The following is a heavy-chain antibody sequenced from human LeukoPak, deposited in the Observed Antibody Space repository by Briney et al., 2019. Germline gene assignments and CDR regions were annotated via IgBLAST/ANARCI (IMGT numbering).Heavy chain of an antibody. V-gene: IGHV4-61*02. CDR3: ARDYGDYEGDY. CDR2: IYTSGST. Sequence: SETLSLTCTVSGGSISSGSYYWSWIRQPAGKGLEWIGPIYTSGSTNYNPSLKSRVTISVDTSKNQFSLKLSSVTATDTAVYYCARDYGDYEGDYWGQGTLVTVSS. CDR1: GGSISSGSYY. D-gene: IGHD4-17*01. J-gene: IGHJ4*02.